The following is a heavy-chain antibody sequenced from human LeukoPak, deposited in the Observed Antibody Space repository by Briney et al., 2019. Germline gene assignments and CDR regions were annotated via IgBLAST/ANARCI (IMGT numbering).Heavy chain of an antibody. J-gene: IGHJ6*02. D-gene: IGHD1-7*01. CDR1: GYTFTSYY. V-gene: IGHV1-46*01. CDR2: INPSGGST. Sequence: ASVKVSCKASGYTFTSYYMHWVRQAPGQGLEWMGIINPSGGSTSYAQKFQGRVTMTRDTSTSTVYMELSSLRSEDTAVYYCAREEAGTSGYYYGMDVWGQGTTVTVSS. CDR3: AREEAGTSGYYYGMDV.